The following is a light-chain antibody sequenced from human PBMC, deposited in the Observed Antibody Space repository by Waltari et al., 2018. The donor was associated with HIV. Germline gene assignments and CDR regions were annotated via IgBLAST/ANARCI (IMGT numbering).Light chain of an antibody. J-gene: IGLJ2*01. CDR3: NSRDSSGNHP. CDR1: SLRSYY. CDR2: GKN. Sequence: SSELTQDPAVSVALGQTVRITCQGDSLRSYYTSWYQQKPGQAPVLVIYGKNNRPSGIPDRVSGSSSGNTASLTITGAQAEDEADYYCNSRDSSGNHPFGGGTKLTVL. V-gene: IGLV3-19*01.